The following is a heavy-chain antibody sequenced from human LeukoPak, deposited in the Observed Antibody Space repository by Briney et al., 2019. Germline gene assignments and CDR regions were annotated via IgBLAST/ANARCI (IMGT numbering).Heavy chain of an antibody. D-gene: IGHD6-19*01. J-gene: IGHJ5*02. V-gene: IGHV1-2*04. CDR2: INPNSGGT. CDR1: GYTFTGYY. Sequence: ASVKVSCKASGYTFTGYYMHWVRQAPGQGLEWMGWINPNSGGTNYAQKFQGWVTTTRDTSISTAYMELSRLRSDDTAVYYCARGRSSGWWINWFDPWGQGTLVTVSS. CDR3: ARGRSSGWWINWFDP.